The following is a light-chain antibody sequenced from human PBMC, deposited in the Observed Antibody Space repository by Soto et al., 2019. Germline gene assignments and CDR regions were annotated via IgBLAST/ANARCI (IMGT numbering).Light chain of an antibody. CDR2: DAS. V-gene: IGKV3-11*01. CDR1: QSVGSY. Sequence: EIELTQSPATLSLSPGERASISCRASQSVGSYFAWYQQKPGQAPRLLIYDASKRDTGIPARFSGSGSGTEFTLTISSLEPEDFAIYYCQLRSAWPLFTFGPGTRVDV. CDR3: QLRSAWPLFT. J-gene: IGKJ3*01.